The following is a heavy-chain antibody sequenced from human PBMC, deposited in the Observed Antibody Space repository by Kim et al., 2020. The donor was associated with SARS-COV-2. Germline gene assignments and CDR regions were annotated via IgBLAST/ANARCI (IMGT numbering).Heavy chain of an antibody. CDR1: GFTFSNCW. J-gene: IGHJ1*01. CDR3: VAWGGISD. Sequence: GGSLRLSCAASGFTFSNCWMSWIRQAPGKGLEWVAHINADGSAQFYVDSVRGRFTISRDNAKNSLYLKMNSPRVEDTALYYCVAWGGISDWGQGTLVTVS. D-gene: IGHD3-16*01. CDR2: INADGSAQ. V-gene: IGHV3-7*01.